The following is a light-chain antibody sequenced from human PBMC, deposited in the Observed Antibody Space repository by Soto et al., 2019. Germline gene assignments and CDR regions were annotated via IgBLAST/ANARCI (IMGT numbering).Light chain of an antibody. J-gene: IGKJ2*01. CDR1: QSVSSY. Sequence: EIVLTQSPATLSLSPGERATLSCRASQSVSSYLAWYQQKPGQAPRLLIYDASNRATGIPARFSGSGSGTDSTLTISRLEPEDFAVYYCQQRSNSYTFGQGTKLEIK. CDR2: DAS. V-gene: IGKV3-11*01. CDR3: QQRSNSYT.